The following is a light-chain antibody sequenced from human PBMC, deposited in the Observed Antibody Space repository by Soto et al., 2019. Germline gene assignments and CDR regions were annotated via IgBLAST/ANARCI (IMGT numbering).Light chain of an antibody. CDR2: HAS. J-gene: IGKJ1*01. CDR3: QQYNSYS. CDR1: QTISSW. Sequence: DIQMTQSPSTLSGSVGDRVTITCRASQTISSWLAWYQQKPGKAPKLLIYHASNLQSGVPSRSSGTGSGTELTLTIRSPQPDDFATYYCQQYNSYSFGQGNKLAIK. V-gene: IGKV1-5*01.